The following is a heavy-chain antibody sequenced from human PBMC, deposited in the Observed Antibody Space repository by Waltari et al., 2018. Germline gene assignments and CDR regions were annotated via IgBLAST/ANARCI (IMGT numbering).Heavy chain of an antibody. CDR2: ILPICGTA. V-gene: IGHV1-69*05. D-gene: IGHD4-17*01. J-gene: IGHJ6*02. CDR1: GGTFSSYA. Sequence: QVQLVQSGAEVKKPGSSVKVSCKASGGTFSSYAVSWVRQAPGQGLEWMGGILPICGTATHAQKFPGRVTITTDESTSTAYMELSSLRSEDTAVYYCAREETVTTSDYYYSGMDVWGQGTTVTVSS. CDR3: AREETVTTSDYYYSGMDV.